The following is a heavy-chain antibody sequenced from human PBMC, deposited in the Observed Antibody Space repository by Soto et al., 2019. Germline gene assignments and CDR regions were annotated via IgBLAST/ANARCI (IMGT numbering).Heavy chain of an antibody. V-gene: IGHV1-18*01. Sequence: ASVKVSGKGSGYTFTNYGFSWVRQAPGQGLEWMGWMSGYNGNTNYAERLQGRVTMTTDTSTSTAYMELKSLRYDDTAVYYCAREGQLGYWGQGTPVTVSS. CDR1: GYTFTNYG. CDR2: MSGYNGNT. D-gene: IGHD6-6*01. CDR3: AREGQLGY. J-gene: IGHJ4*02.